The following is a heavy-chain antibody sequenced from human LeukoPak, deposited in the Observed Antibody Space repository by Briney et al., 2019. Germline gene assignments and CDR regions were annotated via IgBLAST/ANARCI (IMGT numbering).Heavy chain of an antibody. J-gene: IGHJ6*02. CDR1: GGPFTDYF. V-gene: IGHV4-34*01. D-gene: IGHD3-22*01. Sequence: SETLSLTCTVFGGPFTDYFWTWIRHSPGKGLEWIGEINDYTGDIKYNLSLNGRVSISLEKSKNQLSLELRSVSAADTAVYYCARGRIAKIVVVHSFTYGMDVWGQGTTVTVS. CDR2: INDYTGDI. CDR3: ARGRIAKIVVVHSFTYGMDV.